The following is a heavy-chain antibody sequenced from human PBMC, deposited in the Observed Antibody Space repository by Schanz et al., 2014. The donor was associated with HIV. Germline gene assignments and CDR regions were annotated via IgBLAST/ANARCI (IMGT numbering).Heavy chain of an antibody. CDR3: ARAPYTSGWYGVDY. D-gene: IGHD6-19*01. Sequence: QIQLVQSGAEMKKPGASVKVSCKTSGYPFTSYAISWLRQAPGQGPEWMGWINPYNGNTNSAQKFQGRVTMTTDTSMSTAYMELRSLRSDDTALFYCARAPYTSGWYGVDYWGQGTLVTVSS. CDR1: GYPFTSYA. CDR2: INPYNGNT. V-gene: IGHV1-18*01. J-gene: IGHJ4*02.